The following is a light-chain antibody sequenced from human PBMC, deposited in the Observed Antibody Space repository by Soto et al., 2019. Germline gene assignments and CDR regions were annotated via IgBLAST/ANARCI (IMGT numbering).Light chain of an antibody. CDR1: SGHSTYI. V-gene: IGLV4-60*02. Sequence: QLVLTQSSSASASLGSSVKLTCILSSGHSTYIIAWHPQQPGKAPRFLMTLDRSGSYNRGSGVPDRFSGSSSGADRYLTISNLQFEDEGDYYCETWYSNTHKVFGGGTKLTVL. CDR3: ETWYSNTHKV. CDR2: LDRSGSY. J-gene: IGLJ3*02.